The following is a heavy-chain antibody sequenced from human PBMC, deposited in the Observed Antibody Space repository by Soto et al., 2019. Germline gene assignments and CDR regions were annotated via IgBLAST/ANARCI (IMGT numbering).Heavy chain of an antibody. CDR3: ATGPPKSFQPLFEDQNNWFDP. Sequence: ASVKVSCKISGYTLTELPMHWVRQAPGKGLEWMGNFDPEDGETIYAQKFQGRVTMTEDKSTDTAYMELSSLRSEDTAVYYCATGPPKSFQPLFEDQNNWFDPWGQGTLVTVSS. D-gene: IGHD2-2*01. J-gene: IGHJ5*02. CDR2: FDPEDGET. CDR1: GYTLTELP. V-gene: IGHV1-24*01.